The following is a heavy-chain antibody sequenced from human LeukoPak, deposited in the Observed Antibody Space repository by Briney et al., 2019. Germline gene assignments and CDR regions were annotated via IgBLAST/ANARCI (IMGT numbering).Heavy chain of an antibody. V-gene: IGHV3-23*01. Sequence: GGSLRLSCAASGFTLSSYGMSWGRPPPGKGLEWVAAISGSADSTHYAHSVKRRFTISRHNSKNPLYLQMNSLTAEDTAVYYCAKDRDDSVWGSYRLDYWGQGTLVTVSS. CDR2: ISGSADST. J-gene: IGHJ4*02. CDR3: AKDRDDSVWGSYRLDY. CDR1: GFTLSSYG. D-gene: IGHD3-16*02.